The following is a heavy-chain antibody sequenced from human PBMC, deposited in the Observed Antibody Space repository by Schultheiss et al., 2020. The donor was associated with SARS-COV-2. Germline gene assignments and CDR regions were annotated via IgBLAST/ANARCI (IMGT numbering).Heavy chain of an antibody. Sequence: ASVKVSCKAAGYSFNSYAVNWVRQAPGQGLGWMGWMNTYTGNPTYAQGFTGRFVFSLDTSVSTAYLQINSLKAEDSAVYYCARDVWLAYGPGQFDHWGQGTLVTVSS. V-gene: IGHV7-4-1*02. CDR1: GYSFNSYA. J-gene: IGHJ4*02. CDR3: ARDVWLAYGPGQFDH. CDR2: MNTYTGNP. D-gene: IGHD3-16*01.